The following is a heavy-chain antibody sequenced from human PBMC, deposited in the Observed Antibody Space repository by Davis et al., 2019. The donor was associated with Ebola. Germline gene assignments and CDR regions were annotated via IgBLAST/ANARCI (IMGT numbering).Heavy chain of an antibody. J-gene: IGHJ4*02. CDR2: IYYSGST. Sequence: PGGSLRLSCTVSGGSISSYYWSWIRQPPGKGLEWIGYIYYSGSTNYNPSLKSRVTISVDTSKNQFSLKLSSVTAADTAVYYCARSLPLHYFDYWGQGTLVTVPS. V-gene: IGHV4-59*01. CDR1: GGSISSYY. D-gene: IGHD2-15*01. CDR3: ARSLPLHYFDY.